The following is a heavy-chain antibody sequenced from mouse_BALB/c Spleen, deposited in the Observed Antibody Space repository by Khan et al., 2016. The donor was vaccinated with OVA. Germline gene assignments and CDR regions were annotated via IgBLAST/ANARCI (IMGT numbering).Heavy chain of an antibody. J-gene: IGHJ3*01. V-gene: IGHV5-6*02. CDR3: TRLAYYYDSEVFAY. Sequence: EVMLVESGGDLVKPGGSLKLSCAASGLTFSTYGMSWVRQTPDRRLEWIATVSTGGSYTSCPDSVPGRFHISRANAKNTLTLQIHSLKYDYTAIFYCTRLAYYYDSEVFAYWGQGTLVTVSA. D-gene: IGHD1-1*01. CDR1: GLTFSTYG. CDR2: VSTGGSYT.